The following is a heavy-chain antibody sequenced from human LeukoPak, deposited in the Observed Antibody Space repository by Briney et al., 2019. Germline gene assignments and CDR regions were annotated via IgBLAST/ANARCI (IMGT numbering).Heavy chain of an antibody. J-gene: IGHJ6*04. Sequence: GGSLRLACAASGFIFSRHWMDWVRQVPGEWRVWVSRIKGDQSTTNYADSGNGRFNISKDNAKNTLYLQMNRLRAEDPAVYYCAREYNYELDVWGKGTTVTVCS. CDR1: GFIFSRHW. CDR3: AREYNYELDV. V-gene: IGHV3-74*01. CDR2: IKGDQSTT.